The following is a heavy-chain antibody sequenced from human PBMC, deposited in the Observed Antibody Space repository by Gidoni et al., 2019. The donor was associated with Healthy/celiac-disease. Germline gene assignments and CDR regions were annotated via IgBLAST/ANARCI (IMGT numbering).Heavy chain of an antibody. CDR2: ISAYNGNT. Sequence: KPGASVKVSCKASGYTFTSYGISWVRQAPGQGLEWMGWISAYNGNTNYAQKLQGRVTMTTDTSTSTAYMELRSLKSDDTAVYYCARDQSLTDIVVVPAAIGVYYFDYWGQGTLVTVSS. V-gene: IGHV1-18*01. CDR1: GYTFTSYG. CDR3: ARDQSLTDIVVVPAAIGVYYFDY. D-gene: IGHD2-2*01. J-gene: IGHJ4*02.